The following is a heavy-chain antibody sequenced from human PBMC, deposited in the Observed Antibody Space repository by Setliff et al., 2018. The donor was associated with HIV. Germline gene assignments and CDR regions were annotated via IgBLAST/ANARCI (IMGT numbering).Heavy chain of an antibody. D-gene: IGHD2-15*01. CDR3: ARLLVAGMLFDY. Sequence: SETLSLTCTVSGASISSYYWSWIRQPPGKGLEWIGYIYYSGSTSYNPSLKSRVTISVDTSKNQFSLKLSSVTAADTAVYYCARLLVAGMLFDYWGQGTLVTVSS. J-gene: IGHJ4*02. CDR1: GASISSYY. V-gene: IGHV4-59*08. CDR2: IYYSGST.